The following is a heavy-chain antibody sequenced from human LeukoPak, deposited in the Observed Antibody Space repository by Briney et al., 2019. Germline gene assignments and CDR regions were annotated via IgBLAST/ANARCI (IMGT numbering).Heavy chain of an antibody. CDR1: GFTLSSYA. Sequence: GGSLRLSCAASGFTLSSYAMHWVRQAPGKGLEWVAVISYDAINKYYADSVKGRFTISRDNSKNTLYLQMNSLRAEDTAVYYCAKGYCSSTSCLKTDWGQGALVTVSS. J-gene: IGHJ4*02. D-gene: IGHD2-2*01. CDR2: ISYDAINK. CDR3: AKGYCSSTSCLKTD. V-gene: IGHV3-30*04.